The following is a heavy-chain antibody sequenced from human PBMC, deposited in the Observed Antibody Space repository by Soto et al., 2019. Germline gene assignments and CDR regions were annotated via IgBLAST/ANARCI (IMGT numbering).Heavy chain of an antibody. J-gene: IGHJ4*02. CDR2: ISSSGSTI. Sequence: GGSLRLSCAASGFTFSDYYMSWIRQAPGKGLEWVSYISSSGSTIYYADSVKGRFTISRDNAKNSLYLQMNSLRAEDTAVYYCASRGPLHLGDPAINWGQGTLVTVSS. CDR1: GFTFSDYY. V-gene: IGHV3-11*01. D-gene: IGHD3-16*01. CDR3: ASRGPLHLGDPAIN.